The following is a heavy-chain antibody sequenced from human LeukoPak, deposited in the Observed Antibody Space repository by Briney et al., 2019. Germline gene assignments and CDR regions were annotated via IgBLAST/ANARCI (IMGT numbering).Heavy chain of an antibody. V-gene: IGHV4-4*07. CDR1: GGSISSYY. D-gene: IGHD3-10*01. J-gene: IGHJ5*02. Sequence: SETLSLTCTVSGGSISSYYWSWIRQPAGKGLEWIGRIYSSGNTNYNPSLKSRVTMSLDTSKNQISLKFSSVNAADTAAYYCARSPVITMVRGVTYNWFDPWGQGTLVTVSS. CDR2: IYSSGNT. CDR3: ARSPVITMVRGVTYNWFDP.